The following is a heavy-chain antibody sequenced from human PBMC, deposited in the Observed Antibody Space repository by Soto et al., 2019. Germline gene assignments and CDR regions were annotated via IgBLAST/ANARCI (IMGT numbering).Heavy chain of an antibody. D-gene: IGHD5-18*01. CDR3: AREGSGYSYGLDAFDI. CDR1: GFAFSSYW. J-gene: IGHJ3*02. V-gene: IGHV3-74*01. CDR2: INSDGSST. Sequence: EVQLVESGGGLVQPGGSLRLSCAASGFAFSSYWMHWVRQAPGKGLVWVSRINSDGSSTSYADSVKGRFTISRDNAKNTLYLQMNSLRAEDTAVYYCAREGSGYSYGLDAFDIWGQGTMVTVSS.